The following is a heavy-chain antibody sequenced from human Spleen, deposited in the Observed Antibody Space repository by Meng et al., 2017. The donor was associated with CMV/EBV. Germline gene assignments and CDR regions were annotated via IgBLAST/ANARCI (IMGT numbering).Heavy chain of an antibody. CDR2: IRSSSSYI. CDR3: AKGYQSRVPWFDP. J-gene: IGHJ5*02. D-gene: IGHD1-14*01. V-gene: IGHV3-21*04. CDR1: GFTFSSYG. Sequence: GESLKISCAASGFTFSSYGMNWVRQAPGKGLEWIASIRSSSSYIYYADSVKGRFTISRDNAENSLYLQMNSLRAEDTAVYYCAKGYQSRVPWFDPWGQGTLVTVSS.